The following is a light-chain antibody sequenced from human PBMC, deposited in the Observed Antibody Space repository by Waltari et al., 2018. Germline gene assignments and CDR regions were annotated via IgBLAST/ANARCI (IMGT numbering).Light chain of an antibody. Sequence: DIQMTQSPSSLSALVGDRVLTTCRAGRGIRSDLAWYQQKPGKVPKRLIYAGSNLQSGVPSRFSGSGYETEFTLTISSLQPEDSATYYCLQHATYPLTFGGGTKVEV. CDR1: RGIRSD. CDR2: AGS. V-gene: IGKV1-17*01. CDR3: LQHATYPLT. J-gene: IGKJ4*01.